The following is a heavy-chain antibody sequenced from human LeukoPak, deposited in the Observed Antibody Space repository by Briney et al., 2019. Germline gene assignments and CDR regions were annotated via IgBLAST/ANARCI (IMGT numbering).Heavy chain of an antibody. CDR1: GYTFTGYY. CDR2: INPNSGGT. J-gene: IGHJ4*02. V-gene: IGHV1-2*02. D-gene: IGHD3-3*01. Sequence: ASVKVSCKASGYTFTGYYMHWVRQAPGQGLEWMGWINPNSGGTNYAQKFQGRVTMTRDTSISTAYMELNRLRSDDTAVYYCARDNPSDFWSGYVFDYWGQGTLVTVSS. CDR3: ARDNPSDFWSGYVFDY.